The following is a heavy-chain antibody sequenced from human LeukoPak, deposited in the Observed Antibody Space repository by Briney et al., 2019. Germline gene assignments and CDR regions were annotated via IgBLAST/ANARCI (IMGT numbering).Heavy chain of an antibody. CDR1: GFTFSSYG. Sequence: PGGTLRLSCAASGFTFSSYGMSWVRQAPGKGLEWVSAISGSGGSTYYADSVKGRFTISRDNAKNTLYLQMNSLRAEDTAVYYCTSLPLMIVVAGDAFDIRGQGTMVTVSS. D-gene: IGHD3-22*01. J-gene: IGHJ3*02. CDR3: TSLPLMIVVAGDAFDI. CDR2: ISGSGGST. V-gene: IGHV3-23*01.